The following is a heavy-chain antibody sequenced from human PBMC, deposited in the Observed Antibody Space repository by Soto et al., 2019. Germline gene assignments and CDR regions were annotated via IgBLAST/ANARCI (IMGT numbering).Heavy chain of an antibody. D-gene: IGHD3-22*01. CDR2: ISYDGSEK. V-gene: IGHV3-30*18. Sequence: GGSLRLSCAASGFSFSNYAMHWVRQAPGKGPEWVAVISYDGSEKYYADSVKGRFTISRDNSKNTLDLQMSSLTTEDTALYYCAKDRLLYDNSGYSAYGTWGRGTMVTVSS. CDR1: GFSFSNYA. J-gene: IGHJ1*01. CDR3: AKDRLLYDNSGYSAYGT.